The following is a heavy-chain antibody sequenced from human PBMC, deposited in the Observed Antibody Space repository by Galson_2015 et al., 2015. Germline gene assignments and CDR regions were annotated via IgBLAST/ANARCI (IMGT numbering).Heavy chain of an antibody. CDR3: AKTKFTVVVPLFDY. CDR2: VSGGGSNT. V-gene: IGHV3-23*01. D-gene: IGHD4-23*01. CDR1: GFTFSNYA. J-gene: IGHJ4*02. Sequence: SLRLSCAASGFTFSNYAMNWVRQAPGKGLEWVSAVSGGGSNTNYADSVKGRFTISRDNSKNTLYLQMSSLRAEDTAVYYCAKTKFTVVVPLFDYWGQGTLVTVSS.